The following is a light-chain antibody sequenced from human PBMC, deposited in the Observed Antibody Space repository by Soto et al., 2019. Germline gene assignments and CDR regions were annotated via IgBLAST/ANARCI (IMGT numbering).Light chain of an antibody. V-gene: IGKV1-39*01. Sequence: DIQMTQSPSSLSASVGDRVTITCRASQSISSYLNWYQQKPGNAPKVLISGASSLQSGVPLRLSGSGSGTDVTLTISSLQSEDFASYYCQQSHSTPLTFGGGTKVEIK. CDR1: QSISSY. J-gene: IGKJ4*01. CDR3: QQSHSTPLT. CDR2: GAS.